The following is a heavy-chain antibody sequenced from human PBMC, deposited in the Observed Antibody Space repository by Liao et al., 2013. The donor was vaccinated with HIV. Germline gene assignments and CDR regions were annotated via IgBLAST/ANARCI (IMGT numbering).Heavy chain of an antibody. J-gene: IGHJ4*02. Sequence: QVQLQQWGAGLLKPSETLSLTCAVSGGSFRGYYWSWLRQPPGKGLEWIGEINHEGTTNFNPSLKSRVSLSVDTSKRQFFLNLTSVTAADKAVYYCARDRVEGGMAPFDCWGQGTLVTVSS. V-gene: IGHV4-34*01. D-gene: IGHD3-16*01. CDR2: INHEGTT. CDR1: GGSFRGYY. CDR3: ARDRVEGGMAPFDC.